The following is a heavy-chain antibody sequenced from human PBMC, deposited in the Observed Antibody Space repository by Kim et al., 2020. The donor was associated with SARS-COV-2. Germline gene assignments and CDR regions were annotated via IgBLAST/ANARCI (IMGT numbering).Heavy chain of an antibody. V-gene: IGHV3-30*04. CDR2: ISYDGSSE. CDR1: GFVFSSYD. Sequence: GGSLRLSCVASGFVFSSYDMHWVRQAPGKGLEWVAVISYDGSSEYYTDSVKGRFTISRDNSRNTLYLQMNSLRVDDTALYYCARDRGAWHTSGAHYGMDVWGQGTTVTVSS. J-gene: IGHJ6*02. CDR3: ARDRGAWHTSGAHYGMDV. D-gene: IGHD3-22*01.